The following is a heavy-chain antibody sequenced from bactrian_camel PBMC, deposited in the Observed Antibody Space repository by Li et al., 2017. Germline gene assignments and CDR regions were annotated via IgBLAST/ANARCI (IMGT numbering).Heavy chain of an antibody. CDR2: IGRGSA. CDR1: GFTISAHS. V-gene: IGHV3S55*01. CDR3: AASSGVWGCDRDRFGSTGNYNY. D-gene: IGHD3*01. J-gene: IGHJ4*01. Sequence: VSGFTISAHSMAWFRQAPGKEREGVACIGRGSATYAESVSGRFTISKDNAKNTLYLQMNSLKPEDTAMYYCAASSGVWGCDRDRFGSTGNYNYWGQGTQVTVS.